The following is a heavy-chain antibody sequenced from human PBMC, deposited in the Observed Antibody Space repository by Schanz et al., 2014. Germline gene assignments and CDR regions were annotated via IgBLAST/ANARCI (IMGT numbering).Heavy chain of an antibody. J-gene: IGHJ6*02. V-gene: IGHV1-2*06. D-gene: IGHD3-10*01. Sequence: QVQLVQSGSELKKPGASVKVSCKASRYPFTAYYMHWVRQAPGQGLEWMGRINPNSGDTNYAQKFQGRVTMTRDTSTSTVYMELSRLTSDDTALYYCARALFGSGHGDVWGQGTTVTVSS. CDR2: INPNSGDT. CDR1: RYPFTAYY. CDR3: ARALFGSGHGDV.